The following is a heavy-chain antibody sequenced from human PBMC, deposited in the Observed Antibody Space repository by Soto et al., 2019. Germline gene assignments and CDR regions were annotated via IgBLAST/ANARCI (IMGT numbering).Heavy chain of an antibody. V-gene: IGHV3-21*01. J-gene: IGHJ5*02. CDR3: ARVIDQIYYDFWSGTVLNWFDP. CDR1: GFTFSSYS. CDR2: ISSSSSYI. D-gene: IGHD3-3*01. Sequence: PGGSLRLSCAASGFTFSSYSMNWVRQAPGKGLEWVSSISSSSSYIYYADSVKGRFTISRDNAKNSLYLQMNSLRAEDTAVYYCARVIDQIYYDFWSGTVLNWFDPWGQGTRVTVSS.